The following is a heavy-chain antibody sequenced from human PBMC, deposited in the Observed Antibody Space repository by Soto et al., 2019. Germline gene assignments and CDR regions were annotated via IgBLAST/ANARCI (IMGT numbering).Heavy chain of an antibody. CDR3: AKREGNTYGLFH. CDR2: IKTDGSST. V-gene: IGHV3-74*01. CDR1: GFSFSNYW. Sequence: EVQLVESGGGLVQPGGSLRLSCAASGFSFSNYWIHWVRQTPGKGLEWVSRIKTDGSSTDYADSVTGRFTISRDNAKSTLYLDMNSLSAEDTAVYYCAKREGNTYGLFHWGQGTLVTVSS. D-gene: IGHD5-18*01. J-gene: IGHJ4*02.